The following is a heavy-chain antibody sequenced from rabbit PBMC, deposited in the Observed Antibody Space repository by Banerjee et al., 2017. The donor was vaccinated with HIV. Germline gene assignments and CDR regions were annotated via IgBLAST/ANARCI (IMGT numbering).Heavy chain of an antibody. D-gene: IGHD2-1*01. V-gene: IGHV1S45*01. CDR2: IDVDSDGDT. CDR1: GFSFSSIYW. Sequence: QEQLVESGGDLVKPEGSLTLTCTASGFSFSSIYWMCWIRQAPGKGLEWIACIDVDSDGDTYYANWAKGRFTISRTSSTTVTLQMTSLTAADTATYFCSKTYSGDGDAINLWGPGTLVTVS. J-gene: IGHJ4*01. CDR3: SKTYSGDGDAINL.